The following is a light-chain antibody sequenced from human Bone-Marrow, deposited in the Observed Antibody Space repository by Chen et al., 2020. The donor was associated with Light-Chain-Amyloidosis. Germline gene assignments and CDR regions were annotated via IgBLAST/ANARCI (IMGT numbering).Light chain of an antibody. V-gene: IGLV3-21*03. CDR1: NIGSPS. CDR3: QVWDRSSDRPV. CDR2: DDS. Sequence: SYVLTQPSPVSVAPGTTATIACGGNNIGSPSVPWYQQTPGQAPLLFVYDDSDRPSGIPERLSGSNSGNTATPTISRVEAGDEAAYYCQVWDRSSDRPVFGGGTKLTVL. J-gene: IGLJ3*02.